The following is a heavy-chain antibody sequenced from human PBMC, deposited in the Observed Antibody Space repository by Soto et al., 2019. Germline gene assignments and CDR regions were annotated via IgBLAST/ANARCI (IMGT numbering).Heavy chain of an antibody. CDR2: IYYSGST. V-gene: IGHV4-39*01. CDR3: ATSSYYDFWSGYYGYYFDY. CDR1: GGSISSSSYY. D-gene: IGHD3-3*01. Sequence: QLQLQESGPGLVKPSETLSLTCTVSGGSISSSSYYWGWIRQPPGKGLEWIGSIYYSGSTYYNPSLKSRVTISVDTSKKQFSLKLSSVTAADTAVYYCATSSYYDFWSGYYGYYFDYWGQGTLVTVSS. J-gene: IGHJ4*02.